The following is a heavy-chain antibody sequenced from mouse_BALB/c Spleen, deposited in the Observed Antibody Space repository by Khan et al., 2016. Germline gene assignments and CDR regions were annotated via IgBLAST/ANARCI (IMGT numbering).Heavy chain of an antibody. CDR2: FHPGSGCT. Sequence: QVQLQQSGAELVRPGASVKLSCKALGYTFTDYEMHWVRQTPVHGLEWIGGFHPGSGCTAYNQRFKGKATLTDDKSSSTAYMELSSLTSEDSSVYYCTNRYEAWFTYWGQGTLVTVSA. CDR3: TNRYEAWFTY. D-gene: IGHD2-14*01. J-gene: IGHJ3*01. V-gene: IGHV1-15*01. CDR1: GYTFTDYE.